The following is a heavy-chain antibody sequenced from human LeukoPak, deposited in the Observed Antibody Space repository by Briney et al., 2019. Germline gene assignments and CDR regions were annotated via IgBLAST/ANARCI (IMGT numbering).Heavy chain of an antibody. J-gene: IGHJ6*02. CDR1: GFTFSSYA. CDR3: ARDRLGFYGMDV. V-gene: IGHV3-23*01. Sequence: GGSLRLSCAAPGFTFSSYAMSWVRQAPGKGLEWVSAISGSGGSTYYADSVKGRFTISRENAKNSLYLQMNSLRAGDTAVYYCARDRLGFYGMDVWGQGTTVTVSS. CDR2: ISGSGGST.